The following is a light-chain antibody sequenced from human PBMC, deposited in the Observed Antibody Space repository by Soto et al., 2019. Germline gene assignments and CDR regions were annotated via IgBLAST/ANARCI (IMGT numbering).Light chain of an antibody. CDR3: QHRSNWPYT. Sequence: LTPAPFSLPMTQGPSATLPGRASQGGASSYLAWYQQKPGQAPRLLIYGVSNRATGIPDRFSGSGSGTDFTLTISRLEPEDFAVYYCQHRSNWPYTLGQGTKVEIK. V-gene: IGKV3D-20*02. CDR2: GVS. CDR1: QGGASSY. J-gene: IGKJ2*01.